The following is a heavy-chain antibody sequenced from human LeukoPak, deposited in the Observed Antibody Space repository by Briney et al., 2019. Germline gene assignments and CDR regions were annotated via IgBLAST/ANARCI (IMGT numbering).Heavy chain of an antibody. CDR1: GFTFSSYA. D-gene: IGHD6-19*01. CDR2: ISYDGSNK. V-gene: IGHV3-30*04. J-gene: IGHJ4*02. CDR3: ARDPDVMYSSGWLDY. Sequence: GRSLRLSCAASGFTFSSYAMHWVRQAPGKGLEWVAVISYDGSNKYYAGSVKGRFTISRDNSKNTLYLQMNSLRAEDTAVYYCARDPDVMYSSGWLDYWGQGTLVTVSS.